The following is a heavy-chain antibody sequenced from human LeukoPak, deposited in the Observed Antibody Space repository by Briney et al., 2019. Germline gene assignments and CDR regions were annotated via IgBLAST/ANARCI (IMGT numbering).Heavy chain of an antibody. Sequence: SETLSLTCTVSGGSISSSSYYWGWIRQPPGKGLEWIGSIYYSGSTYYNPSLKSRVTISVDTSKNQFSLKLSSVTAADTAVYYCARRWSHYGYFDYWGQGTLVTVSS. CDR2: IYYSGST. J-gene: IGHJ4*02. D-gene: IGHD4-17*01. CDR3: ARRWSHYGYFDY. CDR1: GGSISSSSYY. V-gene: IGHV4-39*01.